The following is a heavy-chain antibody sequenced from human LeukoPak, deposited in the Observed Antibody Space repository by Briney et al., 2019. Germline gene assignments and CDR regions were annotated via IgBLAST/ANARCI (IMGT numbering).Heavy chain of an antibody. CDR2: ISYDGSNK. J-gene: IGHJ4*02. CDR3: AKDLDIVVVPAANTPFDY. V-gene: IGHV3-30*18. CDR1: GFTFGSYG. D-gene: IGHD2-2*01. Sequence: GGSLRLSCAASGFTFGSYGMHWVRQAPGKGLEWVAVISYDGSNKYYADSVKGRFTISRDNSKNTLYLQMNSLRAEDTAVHYCAKDLDIVVVPAANTPFDYWGQGTLVTVSS.